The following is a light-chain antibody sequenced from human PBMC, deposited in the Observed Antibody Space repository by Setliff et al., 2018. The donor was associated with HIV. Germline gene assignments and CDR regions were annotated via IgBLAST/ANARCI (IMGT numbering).Light chain of an antibody. CDR3: SSYSSSRPRV. CDR2: EVS. Sequence: SALTQPASVSGSLGQSITISCTGTSSDVGGHNSVSWYQQHPGKAPKPMISEVSNRPSGVSNRFSGSKSGNTASLTIAGLQPEDEADYYCSSYSSSRPRVFGTGTKVTVL. CDR1: SSDVGGHNS. J-gene: IGLJ1*01. V-gene: IGLV2-14*01.